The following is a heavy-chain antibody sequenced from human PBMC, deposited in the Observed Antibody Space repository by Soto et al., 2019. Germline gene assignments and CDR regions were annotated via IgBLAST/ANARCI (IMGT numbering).Heavy chain of an antibody. CDR3: AKVDSSGYYFDY. D-gene: IGHD3-22*01. CDR2: ISGSGGST. V-gene: IGHV3-23*01. CDR1: GFTFSSYA. Sequence: GGPLRLSCAASGFTFSSYAMSWVRQAPGKGLEWVSAISGSGGSTYYADSVKGRFTISRDNSKNTLYLQMNSLRAEDTAVYYCAKVDSSGYYFDYWGQGTLVTVSS. J-gene: IGHJ4*02.